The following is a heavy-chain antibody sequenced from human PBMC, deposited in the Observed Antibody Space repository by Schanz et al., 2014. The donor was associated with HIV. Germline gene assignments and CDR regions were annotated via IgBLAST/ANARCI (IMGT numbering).Heavy chain of an antibody. CDR3: ANEEVPNDY. J-gene: IGHJ4*02. CDR1: GFTFSNYA. Sequence: VQLVESGGGVVQPGRSLRLSCAVSGFTFSNYAMHWVRQAPGKGLEWVSAISGSGVSTDYADSVKGRFTISRDNSKNTLYLQMNSLRAEDTAVYYCANEEVPNDYWGQGTLVTVSS. V-gene: IGHV3-23*04. CDR2: ISGSGVST.